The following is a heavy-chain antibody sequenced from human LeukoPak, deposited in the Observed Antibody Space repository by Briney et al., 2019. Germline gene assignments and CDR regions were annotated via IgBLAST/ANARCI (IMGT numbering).Heavy chain of an antibody. V-gene: IGHV3-21*01. Sequence: PGRSLRLSCAASGLTFSTYTMNWVRQAPGKGMEWVSSISSSSSYIYYADSVKGRFTISRDNAKNSLYLQMNSLRAEDTAVYYCARLGSSSDFWGQGTLVTVPS. CDR2: ISSSSSYI. D-gene: IGHD2-2*01. J-gene: IGHJ4*02. CDR1: GLTFSTYT. CDR3: ARLGSSSDF.